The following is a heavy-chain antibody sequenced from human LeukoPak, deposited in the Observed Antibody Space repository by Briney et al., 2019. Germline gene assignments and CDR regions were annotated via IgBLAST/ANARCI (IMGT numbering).Heavy chain of an antibody. Sequence: PGGSLRLSCATSGFTFRNYTMNWVRQAPGKGLEWVSYISSSSSTIYYADSVKGRFTISTDNAKNSLYLQMNSLRDEDTAVCCWERADFYPCDIWGRGTMVTVSS. CDR3: ERADFYPCDI. J-gene: IGHJ3*02. V-gene: IGHV3-48*02. CDR2: ISSSSSTI. CDR1: GFTFRNYT. D-gene: IGHD2-21*02.